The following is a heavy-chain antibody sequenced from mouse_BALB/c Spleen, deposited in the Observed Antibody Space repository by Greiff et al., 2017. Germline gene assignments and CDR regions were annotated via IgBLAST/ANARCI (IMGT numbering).Heavy chain of an antibody. V-gene: IGHV14-1*02. CDR2: IDPENGNT. J-gene: IGHJ3*01. CDR1: GFNIKDYY. D-gene: IGHD4-1*02. Sequence: VQLKQSGAELVRPGALVKLSCKASGFNIKDYYMHWVKQRPEQGLEWIGWIDPENGNTIYDPKFQGKASITADTSSNTAYLQLSSLTSEDTAVYYCAPTGTGAWFAYWGQGTLVTVSA. CDR3: APTGTGAWFAY.